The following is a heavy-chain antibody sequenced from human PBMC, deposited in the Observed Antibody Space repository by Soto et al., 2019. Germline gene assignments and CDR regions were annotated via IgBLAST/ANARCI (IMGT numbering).Heavy chain of an antibody. CDR1: GFTFSSYL. CDR2: INSDGSST. Sequence: PGGSLRLSFAASGFTFSSYLMHWVRQAPGKGLVWVSRINSDGSSTSYADSVKGRFTISRDNAKNTLYLQMNSLRAEDTAVYYCARVIAVAGQTGNSDYWGQGT. D-gene: IGHD6-19*01. J-gene: IGHJ4*02. V-gene: IGHV3-74*01. CDR3: ARVIAVAGQTGNSDY.